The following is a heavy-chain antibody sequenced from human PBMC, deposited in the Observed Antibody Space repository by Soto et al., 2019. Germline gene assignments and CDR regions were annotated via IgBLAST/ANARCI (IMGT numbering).Heavy chain of an antibody. V-gene: IGHV3-13*01. CDR1: GFTFSSYD. CDR2: IGTAGDT. CDR3: ARGKRGSSGWYPTFFFDY. Sequence: EVQLVESGGGLVQPGGSLRLSCAASGFTFSSYDMHWVRQATGKGLEWVSAIGTAGDTYYPGSVKGRFTISRENAKNSLYLQMNSRRAGDTAVYYCARGKRGSSGWYPTFFFDYWGQGTLVTVSS. D-gene: IGHD6-19*01. J-gene: IGHJ4*02.